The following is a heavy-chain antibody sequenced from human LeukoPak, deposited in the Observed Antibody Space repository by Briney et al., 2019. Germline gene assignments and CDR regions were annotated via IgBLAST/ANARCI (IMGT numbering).Heavy chain of an antibody. CDR1: GGSISSSSSF. J-gene: IGHJ4*02. CDR3: ARAGRSQGLY. V-gene: IGHV4-39*01. Sequence: SETLSLTCTVSGGSISSSSSFWGWIRQPPGKGLEWIGHIKNGGSPNYNPPLKSRVTISLDTSKNQFSLKVRSVTAADSAVYYCARAGRSQGLYWGQGTLVTVSS. CDR2: IKNGGSP. D-gene: IGHD6-13*01.